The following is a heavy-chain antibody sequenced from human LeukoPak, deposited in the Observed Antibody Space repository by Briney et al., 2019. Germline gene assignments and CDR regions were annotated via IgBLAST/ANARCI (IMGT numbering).Heavy chain of an antibody. J-gene: IGHJ4*02. V-gene: IGHV3-23*01. CDR1: GFTFSSYA. D-gene: IGHD3-22*01. CDR2: ISGTGGST. CDR3: AKDAPVGYYYDTSGLPD. Sequence: GGSLRLSCAASGFTFSSYAMSWVRQAPGKGLEWVSVISGTGGSTYYADSVKGRFTISRDNSKNAVYLQMNSLRAEDTAVYYCAKDAPVGYYYDTSGLPDWGQGTLVTVSS.